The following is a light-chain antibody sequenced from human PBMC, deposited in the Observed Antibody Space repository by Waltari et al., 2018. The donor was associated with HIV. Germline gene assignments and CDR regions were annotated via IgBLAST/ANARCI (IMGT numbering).Light chain of an antibody. CDR2: QGS. CDR3: QQYDSCPYT. J-gene: IGKJ2*01. Sequence: DIQMTQSPSTLSASVGDRVTITCRASQKISSWLAWYQQKPGKVPNLLIYQGSTLQGGVPSRFSGSGSGTDFTLTINKLQSDDFGTYYCQQYDSCPYTFGPGTNLEIK. CDR1: QKISSW. V-gene: IGKV1-5*01.